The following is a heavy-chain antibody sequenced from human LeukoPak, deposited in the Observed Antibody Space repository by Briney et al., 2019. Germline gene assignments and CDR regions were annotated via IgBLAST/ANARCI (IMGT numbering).Heavy chain of an antibody. J-gene: IGHJ6*02. CDR1: GFTFSSYW. CDR3: ARVGDCSSTSCYYYYYYYYGMDV. D-gene: IGHD2-2*01. CDR2: IKQDGSEK. Sequence: PGGSLRLSCAASGFTFSSYWMSWVRQAPGKGLEWVANIKQDGSEKYYVDSVKGRFTISRDNAKNSLYLQMNSLRAEDTAEYYCARVGDCSSTSCYYYYYYYYGMDVWGQGTTVTVSS. V-gene: IGHV3-7*01.